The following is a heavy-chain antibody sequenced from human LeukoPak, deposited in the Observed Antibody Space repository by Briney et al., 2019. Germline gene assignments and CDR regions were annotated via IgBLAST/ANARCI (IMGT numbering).Heavy chain of an antibody. CDR1: GFTFSDHY. Sequence: PGGSLRLSCAASGFTFSDHYMNRVRQAPGKGLEWVGRIKSKTDGGTTDYAAPVKGRFTISRDDSKNTLYLQMNSLKTEDTAVYYCTTAGGYSSSWYLAYYYYGMDVWGQGTTVTVSS. J-gene: IGHJ6*02. CDR3: TTAGGYSSSWYLAYYYYGMDV. D-gene: IGHD6-13*01. V-gene: IGHV3-15*07. CDR2: IKSKTDGGTT.